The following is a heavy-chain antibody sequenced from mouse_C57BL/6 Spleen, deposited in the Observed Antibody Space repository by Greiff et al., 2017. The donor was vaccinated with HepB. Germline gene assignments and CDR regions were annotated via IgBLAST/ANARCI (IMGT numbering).Heavy chain of an antibody. Sequence: EVNVVESGGGLVKPGGSLKLSCAASGFTFSSYAMSWVRQTPEKRLEWVATISDGGSYTYYPDNVKGRFTISRDNAKNNLYLQMSHLKSEDTAMYYCARETVDGNSWYFDVWGTGTTVTVSS. CDR3: ARETVDGNSWYFDV. CDR1: GFTFSSYA. CDR2: ISDGGSYT. V-gene: IGHV5-4*01. J-gene: IGHJ1*03. D-gene: IGHD2-1*01.